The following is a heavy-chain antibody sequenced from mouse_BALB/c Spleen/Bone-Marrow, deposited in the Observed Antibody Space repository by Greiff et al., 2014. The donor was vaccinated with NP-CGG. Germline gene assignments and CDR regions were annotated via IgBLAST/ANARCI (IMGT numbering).Heavy chain of an antibody. Sequence: EVKLMESGGGLVKPGGSLKLSCAASGFTFSSYGMSWVRQTPEKRLEWVATISGGGSYTYFSDSVKGRLTISRDNAKNNLNLQMSSLRSEDTALYYCARSFGSSYWYFDVWGAGTTVTVSS. J-gene: IGHJ1*01. CDR3: ARSFGSSYWYFDV. V-gene: IGHV5-9-2*01. CDR1: GFTFSSYG. D-gene: IGHD1-1*01. CDR2: ISGGGSYT.